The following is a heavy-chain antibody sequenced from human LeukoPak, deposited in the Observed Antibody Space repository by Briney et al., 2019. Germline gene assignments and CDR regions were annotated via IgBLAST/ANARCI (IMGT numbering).Heavy chain of an antibody. CDR2: ICTAGDT. CDR1: GFTFSSYD. V-gene: IGHV3-13*01. Sequence: GGSLRLSCAASGFTFSSYDMHWVRQAPGKGLEWVSAICTAGDTYYPGSVKGRFTISRENAKNSLYLQMNSLRAGDTAVYYCARALGDAFDIWGQGTMVTVSS. J-gene: IGHJ3*02. CDR3: ARALGDAFDI.